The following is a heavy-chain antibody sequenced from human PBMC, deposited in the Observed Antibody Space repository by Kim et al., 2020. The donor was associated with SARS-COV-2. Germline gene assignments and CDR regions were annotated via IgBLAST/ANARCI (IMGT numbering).Heavy chain of an antibody. CDR3: ARGYEQWPSHWFDP. J-gene: IGHJ5*02. Sequence: GGSLRLSCAASGFTVSSNYMSWVRQAPGKGLEWVSVIYSGGSTYYADSVKGRFTISRDNSKNTLYLQMNSLRAEDTAVYYCARGYEQWPSHWFDPWGQGTLVTVSS. D-gene: IGHD6-19*01. CDR2: IYSGGST. V-gene: IGHV3-66*02. CDR1: GFTVSSNY.